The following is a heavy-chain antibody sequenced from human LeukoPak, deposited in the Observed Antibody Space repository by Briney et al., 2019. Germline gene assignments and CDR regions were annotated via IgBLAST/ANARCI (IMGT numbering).Heavy chain of an antibody. CDR2: ISSSGSTI. J-gene: IGHJ4*02. CDR3: ARISHYDILTGYSEALIDY. Sequence: GGSLRLSCAASGFTFSSYEMNWVRQAPGKGLEWVSYISSSGSTIYYADSVKGRFTISRDNAKNSLYLQMNSLRAEDTAVYYCARISHYDILTGYSEALIDYWGQGTLVTVSS. V-gene: IGHV3-48*03. CDR1: GFTFSSYE. D-gene: IGHD3-9*01.